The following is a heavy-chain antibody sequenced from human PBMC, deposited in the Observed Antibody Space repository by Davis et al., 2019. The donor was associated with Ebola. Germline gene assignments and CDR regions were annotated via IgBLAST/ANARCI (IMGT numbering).Heavy chain of an antibody. CDR2: ISYDGSNK. CDR1: GFTFSSYA. J-gene: IGHJ4*02. CDR3: ARAALGYCSSTSCYSPVSFDY. D-gene: IGHD2-2*01. V-gene: IGHV3-30-3*01. Sequence: GESLKISCAASGFTFSSYAMHWVRQAPGKGLEWVAVISYDGSNKYYADSVKGRFTISRDNSKNTLYLQMNSLRAEDTAVYYCARAALGYCSSTSCYSPVSFDYWGQGTLVTVSS.